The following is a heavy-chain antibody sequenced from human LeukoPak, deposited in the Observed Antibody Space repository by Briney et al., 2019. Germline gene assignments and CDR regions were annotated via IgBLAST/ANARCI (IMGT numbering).Heavy chain of an antibody. D-gene: IGHD3-3*01. Sequence: GESLKISRQASGYTFGNYWIGWVRQKSGKGLEWMGIIYGDDFDTRYSPSFQGQVTISADKSNRTAYLHWSSLKASDTAIYFCARSEWLLPRGGFDFWGQGTRVVVSS. CDR1: GYTFGNYW. V-gene: IGHV5-51*01. CDR3: ARSEWLLPRGGFDF. J-gene: IGHJ4*02. CDR2: IYGDDFDT.